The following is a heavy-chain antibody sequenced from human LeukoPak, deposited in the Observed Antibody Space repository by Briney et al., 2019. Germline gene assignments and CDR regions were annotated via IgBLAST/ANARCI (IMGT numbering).Heavy chain of an antibody. CDR1: GFSFSTYG. CDR2: ISYDGSNK. D-gene: IGHD5-24*01. V-gene: IGHV3-30*18. Sequence: PGGSLRLSCAASGFSFSTYGMHWVRQAPGKGLEWLSVISYDGSNKYYADSVKGRFSISRDNSKNTLYLQMNSLRAEDTAVYYCAKLGAGGYNLAYWGQGTLVTVSS. J-gene: IGHJ4*02. CDR3: AKLGAGGYNLAY.